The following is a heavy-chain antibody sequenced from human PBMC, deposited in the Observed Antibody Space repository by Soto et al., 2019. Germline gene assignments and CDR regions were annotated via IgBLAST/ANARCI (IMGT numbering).Heavy chain of an antibody. CDR3: AIYNIVPAAIGLDP. D-gene: IGHD2-2*01. J-gene: IGHJ5*02. Sequence: GGSLRLACTASGFTFSSYSMNWVRQAPGKGLEWVSYISSSSSTIYYADSVKGRFTISRDNAKNSLYLQMNSLRDEDTAVYYWAIYNIVPAAIGLDPWGQGTLVTVSS. CDR2: ISSSSSTI. V-gene: IGHV3-48*02. CDR1: GFTFSSYS.